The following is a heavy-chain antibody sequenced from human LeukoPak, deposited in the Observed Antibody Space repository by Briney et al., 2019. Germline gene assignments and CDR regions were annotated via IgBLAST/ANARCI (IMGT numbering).Heavy chain of an antibody. D-gene: IGHD5-24*01. CDR2: ISDDGGRK. J-gene: IGHJ4*02. CDR3: AKEGRSLQTY. V-gene: IGHV3-30*04. CDR1: GFIFNNYA. Sequence: PGGSLRLSCAGSGFIFNNYAMHWVRQAPGKGLDWVAIISDDGGRKFYADSVKGRFTISRDNAKNSLYLQMNSLRVEDTAVYYCAKEGRSLQTYWGQGTLVTVSS.